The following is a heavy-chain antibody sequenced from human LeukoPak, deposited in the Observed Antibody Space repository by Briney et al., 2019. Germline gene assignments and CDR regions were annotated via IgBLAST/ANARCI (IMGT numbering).Heavy chain of an antibody. CDR3: AREGYYYGSGRPMPFDP. Sequence: GGSRRLSCAASGFTFTTYWMTWVRQAPGKGMEWVANIKKDGSEKYYVDSVKGRFTISRDNAKTSLYLQMNTLRAEDTAAYYCAREGYYYGSGRPMPFDPWVQGTLVTVSS. CDR1: GFTFTTYW. CDR2: IKKDGSEK. V-gene: IGHV3-7*01. J-gene: IGHJ5*02. D-gene: IGHD3-10*01.